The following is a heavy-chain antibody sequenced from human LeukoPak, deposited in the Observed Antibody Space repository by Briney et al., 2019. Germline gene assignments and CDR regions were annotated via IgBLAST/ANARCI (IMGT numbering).Heavy chain of an antibody. D-gene: IGHD2-21*01. J-gene: IGHJ6*02. V-gene: IGHV1-69*13. CDR1: GGTFSSYA. CDR3: ARDSPCPPFDCPSPLYYYGMDV. CDR2: IIPIFGTA. Sequence: SVKVSCKASGGTFSSYAISWVRQAPGQGLEWMGGIIPIFGTANYAQKFQGRVTITADESTSTAYMELSSLRSEDTAVYYCARDSPCPPFDCPSPLYYYGMDVWGQGTTVTVSS.